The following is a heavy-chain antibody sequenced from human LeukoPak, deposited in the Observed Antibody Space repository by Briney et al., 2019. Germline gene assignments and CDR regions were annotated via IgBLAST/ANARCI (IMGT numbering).Heavy chain of an antibody. D-gene: IGHD3-10*01. CDR1: GGSISSYY. V-gene: IGHV4-4*07. J-gene: IGHJ6*02. Sequence: KPSETLSLTCTVSGGSISSYYWSWIRQPAGNGLEWIGRIYTSGSTNYNPSLKSRVTMSVDTSKNQFPLKLSSVTAADTAVYYCAANYYDSGSYRLLVSNYYYGMDVWGQGTTVTVSS. CDR2: IYTSGST. CDR3: AANYYDSGSYRLLVSNYYYGMDV.